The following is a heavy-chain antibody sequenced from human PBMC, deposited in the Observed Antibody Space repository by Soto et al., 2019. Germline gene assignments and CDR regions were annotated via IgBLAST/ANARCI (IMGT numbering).Heavy chain of an antibody. CDR1: GFTFGNYW. D-gene: IGHD1-26*01. CDR3: ARGRGSFYLDF. V-gene: IGHV3-74*01. Sequence: EVQLVESGGGLVQPGGSLTLSCAASGFTFGNYWMYWVRQAPGKGLEWVSRIHSDGRITTYADSVKGRFTISRDVAKNTLYLQMDSLRAEDTAIYYCARGRGSFYLDFWGQGALVTVSS. CDR2: IHSDGRIT. J-gene: IGHJ4*02.